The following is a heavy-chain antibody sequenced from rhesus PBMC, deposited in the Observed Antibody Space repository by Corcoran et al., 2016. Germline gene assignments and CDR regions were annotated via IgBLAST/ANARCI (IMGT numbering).Heavy chain of an antibody. Sequence: QVQLQESGPGVVKPSETLSLTCAVSGYSISSGYDWSWIRQPPGKGLEWIGYIYGSSGSTNHNPSLKNRVTISKDTSKNQFSLKLSSVTAADTAVYYCARIRNSSGWSHYYFDYWGQGVLVTVSS. CDR3: ARIRNSSGWSHYYFDY. CDR2: IYGSSGST. J-gene: IGHJ4*01. D-gene: IGHD6S26*01. CDR1: GYSISSGYD. V-gene: IGHV4-76*01.